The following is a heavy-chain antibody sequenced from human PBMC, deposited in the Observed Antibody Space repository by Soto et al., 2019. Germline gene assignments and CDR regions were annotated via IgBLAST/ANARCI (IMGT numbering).Heavy chain of an antibody. J-gene: IGHJ4*02. CDR2: ISGNVGSTT. V-gene: IGHV3-23*01. CDR1: GITFTNYA. Sequence: EVQLLESGGGLAQPGGSLRLSCAVSGITFTNYAMGWVRQAPGKGLEWVSGISGNVGSTTHYADSGKGRFTISRDNSKNILFLQMNSLRAEDTAVYYCAKHRGFVAGPFDSWGQGTLVIVSS. CDR3: AKHRGFVAGPFDS. D-gene: IGHD6-19*01.